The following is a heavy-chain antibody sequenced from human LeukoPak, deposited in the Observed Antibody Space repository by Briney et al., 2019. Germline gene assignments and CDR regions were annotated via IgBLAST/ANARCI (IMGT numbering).Heavy chain of an antibody. CDR1: GGTFSSYA. Sequence: SVKVSCKASGGTFSSYAIGWVRQAPGQGLEWMGRIIPILGIANYAQKFQGRVTITADKSTSTAYMELSRLRSDDTAVYYCARDPKHPRFYGDYADYWGQGTLVTVSS. V-gene: IGHV1-69*04. CDR3: ARDPKHPRFYGDYADY. D-gene: IGHD4-17*01. CDR2: IIPILGIA. J-gene: IGHJ4*02.